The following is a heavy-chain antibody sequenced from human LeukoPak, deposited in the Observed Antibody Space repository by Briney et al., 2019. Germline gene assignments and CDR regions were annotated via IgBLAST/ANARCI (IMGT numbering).Heavy chain of an antibody. CDR2: IYSGGST. CDR3: ASLKGYYDSSGSSY. CDR1: GFTVSSNY. Sequence: GGSLRLSCAASGFTVSSNYMSWVRQAPGKGLEWVSVIYSGGSTYYADSVKGRFTISRDNSKNTLYLQMNSLRAEDTAVYYCASLKGYYDSSGSSYWGQGTLVTVSS. D-gene: IGHD3-22*01. J-gene: IGHJ4*02. V-gene: IGHV3-53*01.